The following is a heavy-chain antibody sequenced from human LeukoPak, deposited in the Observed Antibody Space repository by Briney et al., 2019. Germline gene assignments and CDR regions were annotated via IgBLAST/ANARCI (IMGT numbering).Heavy chain of an antibody. CDR3: ASHSGGYAY. CDR2: VYYSGGT. J-gene: IGHJ4*02. D-gene: IGHD5-12*01. CDR1: GGSISSYY. V-gene: IGHV4-59*12. Sequence: PSETLSLTCTVSGGSISSYYWSWIRQPPRKGLEWIGYVYYSGGTYYNPSLKSRVTISVDTSKNQFSLKLSSVTAADTAMYYCASHSGGYAYWGQGTLVTVSS.